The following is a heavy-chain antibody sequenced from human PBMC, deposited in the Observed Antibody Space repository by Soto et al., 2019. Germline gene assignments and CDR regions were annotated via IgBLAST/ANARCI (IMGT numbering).Heavy chain of an antibody. J-gene: IGHJ5*02. V-gene: IGHV1-69*01. Sequence: QVPLVQSGAEVKKPGSSVTVSCKASGGTFSSYAIHWVRQAPGQGLEWMGGIIPMYGPAKYAQRFQGRVTITAAESTTTGYMELTSLTSQDTAVYYCARVTSMVRGVIDNWLDPWGHGTLVTVSS. CDR1: GGTFSSYA. CDR3: ARVTSMVRGVIDNWLDP. CDR2: IIPMYGPA. D-gene: IGHD3-10*01.